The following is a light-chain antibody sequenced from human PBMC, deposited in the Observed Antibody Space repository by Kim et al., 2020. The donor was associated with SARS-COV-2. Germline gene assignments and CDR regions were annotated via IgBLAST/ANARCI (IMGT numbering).Light chain of an antibody. Sequence: AFVGDRVTIACRASQAVGTYLAWFQQKPGRAPKSLIYAASNLHSGVPSKFSGNGSGADFTLTISSLQPEDFATYYCQQYKIYPWTFGHGTKVDIK. CDR3: QQYKIYPWT. J-gene: IGKJ1*01. V-gene: IGKV1-16*02. CDR1: QAVGTY. CDR2: AAS.